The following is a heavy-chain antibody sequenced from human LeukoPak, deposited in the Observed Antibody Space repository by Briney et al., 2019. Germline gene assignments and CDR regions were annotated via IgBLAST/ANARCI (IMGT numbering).Heavy chain of an antibody. V-gene: IGHV3-23*01. CDR2: ITGSDRGETT. CDR1: EFTFSNFA. CDR3: TSGHYCDRSGCNWFDP. D-gene: IGHD6-25*01. J-gene: IGHJ5*02. Sequence: PGWSLRLSWAASEFTFSNFAMSWVRLAPGKGLEWVSAITGSDRGETTYYAGYVKGRFTISRDNSKNTLSLQMNSLKAEGTAGYYWTSGHYCDRSGCNWFDPWGQGTLVTVSS.